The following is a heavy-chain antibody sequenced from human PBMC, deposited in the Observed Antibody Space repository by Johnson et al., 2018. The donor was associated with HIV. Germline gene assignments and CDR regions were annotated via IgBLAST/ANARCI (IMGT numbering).Heavy chain of an antibody. CDR2: IRYDGSNK. CDR3: ASPLEAAAGPMDAFDI. Sequence: QVQLVESGGGVVQPGGSLRLSCAASGFTFSSHGMHWVRQAPGKGLEWVAFIRYDGSNKYYADSVKGRFTISRDNSKNTLYLQMNSLRAEDTAVYYCASPLEAAAGPMDAFDIWGQGTMVTVSS. V-gene: IGHV3-30*02. D-gene: IGHD6-13*01. CDR1: GFTFSSHG. J-gene: IGHJ3*02.